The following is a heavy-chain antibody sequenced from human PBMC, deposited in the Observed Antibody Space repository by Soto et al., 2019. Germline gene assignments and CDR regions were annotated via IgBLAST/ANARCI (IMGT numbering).Heavy chain of an antibody. V-gene: IGHV1-18*04. CDR2: ISAYSVNT. CDR3: ARDHRYSSSFFDS. D-gene: IGHD6-6*01. CDR1: GYAFSDHG. J-gene: IGHJ4*02. Sequence: QVRLVLSGDELKKPGASMKVSCKASGYAFSDHGISWVRQAPGQGLEWIGWISAYSVNTNYAQKFQGRVAVTTDASTTTAYMEMRGLTSDDTAVYYCARDHRYSSSFFDSWRQGTLITVSS.